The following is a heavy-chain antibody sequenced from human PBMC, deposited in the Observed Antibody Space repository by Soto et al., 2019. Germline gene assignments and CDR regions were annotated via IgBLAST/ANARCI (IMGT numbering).Heavy chain of an antibody. Sequence: EVQLVESGGGLVQPGGSLRLSCAASGFTFSSYSMNWVRQAPGKGLEWVSYISSSSSTIYYADSVKGRFTISRDNAKKPLYLQMNSLRDEDRAVYYCAGGIRLWLREYYYDGMDVWGQGTTVTVSS. CDR1: GFTFSSYS. CDR2: ISSSSSTI. V-gene: IGHV3-48*02. CDR3: AGGIRLWLREYYYDGMDV. J-gene: IGHJ6*02. D-gene: IGHD5-18*01.